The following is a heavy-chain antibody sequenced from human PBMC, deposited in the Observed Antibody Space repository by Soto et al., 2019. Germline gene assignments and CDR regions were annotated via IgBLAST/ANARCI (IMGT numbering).Heavy chain of an antibody. CDR3: AGEPGRGDDYGDY. V-gene: IGHV1-69*12. Sequence: QVQLVQSGAEVKKPGSSVKVSCKASGGTFSSYAISWVRQAPGQGLEWMGGIIPIFGTANYAQKFQGRVTITADESRGKAYRERSSLRSEETAVYYCAGEPGRGDDYGDYWGQGTLVTVSS. CDR1: GGTFSSYA. CDR2: IIPIFGTA. J-gene: IGHJ4*02. D-gene: IGHD2-21*01.